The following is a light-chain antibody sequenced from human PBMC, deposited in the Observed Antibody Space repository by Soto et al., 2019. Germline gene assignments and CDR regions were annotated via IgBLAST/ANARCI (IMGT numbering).Light chain of an antibody. CDR1: NSNIGSSS. V-gene: IGLV1-44*01. J-gene: IGLJ3*02. CDR3: AARDDSLNGPV. Sequence: QSVLTQAPSTSGTPGQRVTISCSGSNSNIGSSSVNWYRQVPGTAPELLIYTTNERPSGVPDRFSGSKSGTSASLAISGLQSEDEAEYFCAARDDSLNGPVFGGGTKLTVL. CDR2: TTN.